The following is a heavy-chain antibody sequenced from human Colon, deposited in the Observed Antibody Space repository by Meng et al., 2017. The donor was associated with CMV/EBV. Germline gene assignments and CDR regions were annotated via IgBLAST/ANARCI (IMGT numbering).Heavy chain of an antibody. CDR1: GFVFGDFG. CDR3: ARDVVAANLDY. Sequence: SCSGSGFVFGDFGMSWVRRAPGKGLEWIAHITDKGIITYYADSVRGRFTISKDSGRNSVYLEMNNLRVDDTAVYYCARDVVAANLDYWGQGTLVTVSS. V-gene: IGHV3-11*01. CDR2: ITDKGIIT. J-gene: IGHJ4*02. D-gene: IGHD2-21*01.